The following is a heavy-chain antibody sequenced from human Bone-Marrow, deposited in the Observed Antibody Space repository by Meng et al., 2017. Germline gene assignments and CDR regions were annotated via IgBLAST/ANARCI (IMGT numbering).Heavy chain of an antibody. Sequence: GESLKISCAASGFTVSSNYMSWVRQAPGKGLEWVSYISSSGSTIYYADSVKGRFTISRDNAKNSLDLQMNSLRAEDTAVYYCASQGGWLRYFDWSMDYWGQGTLVTVSS. CDR2: ISSSGSTI. V-gene: IGHV3-11*04. J-gene: IGHJ4*02. D-gene: IGHD3-9*01. CDR1: GFTVSSNY. CDR3: ASQGGWLRYFDWSMDY.